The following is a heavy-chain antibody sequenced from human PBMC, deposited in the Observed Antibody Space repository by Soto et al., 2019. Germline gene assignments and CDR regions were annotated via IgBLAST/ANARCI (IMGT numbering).Heavy chain of an antibody. CDR2: INPNSGGT. V-gene: IGHV1-2*02. D-gene: IGHD3-9*01. CDR3: ARAPRLRYSAPDY. CDR1: GYTFTGYY. Sequence: GASVKVSCKASGYTFTGYYMHWVRQAPGQGLEWMGWINPNSGGTNYAQKFQGRVTMTRDTSISTAYMELSRLRSDDTAVYYCARAPRLRYSAPDYWGQGTLVTVSS. J-gene: IGHJ4*02.